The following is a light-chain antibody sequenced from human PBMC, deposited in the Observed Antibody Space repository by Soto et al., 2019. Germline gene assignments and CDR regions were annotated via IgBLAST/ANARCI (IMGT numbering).Light chain of an antibody. CDR1: NIGSKS. J-gene: IGLJ2*01. CDR2: YDS. Sequence: SYELTQPPSVPVAPGKTARITCGGNNIGSKSVHWYQQKPGQAPVLVIYYDSDRPSGIPERFSGSNSGNTATLTISRVEAGDEADYYCQVWDSSSDHGVFGGGTKLTVL. CDR3: QVWDSSSDHGV. V-gene: IGLV3-21*04.